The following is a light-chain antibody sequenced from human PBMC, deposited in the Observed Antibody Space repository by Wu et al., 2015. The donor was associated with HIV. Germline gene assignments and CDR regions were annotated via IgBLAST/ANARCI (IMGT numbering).Light chain of an antibody. CDR3: QQYDTSPIT. Sequence: EVVLTQSPVTLSLSPGERATLSCRASETIVSRYIAWYRQKPGQAPRLLIHGASIRATGIPDRFSGSGSGTDFSLTISRLESEDFAVYYCQQYDTSPITFGQGTRLEIK. CDR2: GAS. CDR1: ETIVSRY. J-gene: IGKJ5*01. V-gene: IGKV3-20*01.